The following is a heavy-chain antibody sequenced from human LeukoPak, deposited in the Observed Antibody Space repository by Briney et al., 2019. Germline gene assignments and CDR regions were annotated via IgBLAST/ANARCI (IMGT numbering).Heavy chain of an antibody. J-gene: IGHJ4*02. D-gene: IGHD1-26*01. CDR3: AKAGQKWELLFFDY. CDR2: ISSSSSYI. Sequence: GGSLRLSCAASGFTFSSYSMNWVRQAPGKGLEWVSSISSSSSYIYYADSVKGRFTISRDNAKNTLYLQMNSLRAEDTAVYYCAKAGQKWELLFFDYWGQGTLVTVSS. CDR1: GFTFSSYS. V-gene: IGHV3-21*04.